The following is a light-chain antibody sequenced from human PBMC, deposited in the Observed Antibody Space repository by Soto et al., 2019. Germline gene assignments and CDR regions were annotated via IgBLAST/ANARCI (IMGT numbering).Light chain of an antibody. V-gene: IGKV1-9*01. Sequence: DIQMTQSPSSLSASVGDRVTITCRASQAISSHLAWYQQKPGKAPNLLIYAASTLQSGVPSRFSGSGSGTDFTLTISSLQPEDFATYYCQQLNSYPLTFGGGTKVDIK. J-gene: IGKJ4*01. CDR2: AAS. CDR1: QAISSH. CDR3: QQLNSYPLT.